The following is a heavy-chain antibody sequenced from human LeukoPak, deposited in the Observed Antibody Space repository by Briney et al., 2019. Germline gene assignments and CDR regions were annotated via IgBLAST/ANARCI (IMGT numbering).Heavy chain of an antibody. CDR3: ARDYSSSWYWFDP. Sequence: ASVKVSCKASGYTFTSYYMHWVRQAPGQGLEWMGWINPNSGGTNYAQKFQGRVTMTRDTSISTAYMELSRLRSDDTAVYYCARDYSSSWYWFDPWGQGTLVTVSS. CDR1: GYTFTSYY. V-gene: IGHV1-2*02. D-gene: IGHD6-13*01. CDR2: INPNSGGT. J-gene: IGHJ5*02.